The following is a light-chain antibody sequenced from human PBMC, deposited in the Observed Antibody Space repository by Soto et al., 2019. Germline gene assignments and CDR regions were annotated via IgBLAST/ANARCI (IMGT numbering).Light chain of an antibody. CDR2: GAS. CDR3: QQYNSWTIT. V-gene: IGKV3-15*01. Sequence: EVVLTRSPATRSVSPVESATLSCLAAQSIRSLLAWYQHKNGQAPRLIIYGASTRAPAIPARFTGSQYGTEFILTISSLQSEDFAVYYCQQYNSWTITFGPGTRLEIK. J-gene: IGKJ5*01. CDR1: QSIRSL.